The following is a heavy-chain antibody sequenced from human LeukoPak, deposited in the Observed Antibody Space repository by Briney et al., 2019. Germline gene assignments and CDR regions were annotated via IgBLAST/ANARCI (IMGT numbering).Heavy chain of an antibody. D-gene: IGHD5-24*01. V-gene: IGHV3-48*03. CDR2: ISSSGSTI. CDR3: ARWRWLQPFDY. Sequence: GGSLRLSCAASGFXLSSYEMNWVRQAPGKGLEWVSYISSSGSTIYYADSVKGRFTISRDNAKNSLYLQMNSLRAEDTAVYYCARWRWLQPFDYWGQGTLVTVSS. CDR1: GFXLSSYE. J-gene: IGHJ4*02.